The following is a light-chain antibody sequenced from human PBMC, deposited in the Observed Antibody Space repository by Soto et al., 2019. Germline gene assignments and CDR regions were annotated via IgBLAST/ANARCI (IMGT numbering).Light chain of an antibody. CDR3: QQYESYSPWT. Sequence: IQMSLAPSSLSASVSDGDTITCRASQTVNTYLHWYQQKPGKAPKLLIYAASTLQSGVPSRYSGSGSGTEFTLTISNLQPDDFATYYCQQYESYSPWTFGQGPKVDI. CDR2: AAS. J-gene: IGKJ1*01. CDR1: QTVNTY. V-gene: IGKV1-5*01.